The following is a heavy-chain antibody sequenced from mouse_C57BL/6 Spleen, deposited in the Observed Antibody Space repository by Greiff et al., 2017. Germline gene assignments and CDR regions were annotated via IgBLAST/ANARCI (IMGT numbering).Heavy chain of an antibody. D-gene: IGHD1-1*01. CDR3: LITTVDYAMDY. V-gene: IGHV14-1*01. Sequence: EVQLQQSGAELVRPGASVKLSCTASGFNIKDYYMHWVKQRPEQGLEWIGRIDPEDGDTEYAPKFQGKATMTADTSSNTAYLQLSSLTSEDTAVYYCLITTVDYAMDYWGQGTSVTVSS. J-gene: IGHJ4*01. CDR1: GFNIKDYY. CDR2: IDPEDGDT.